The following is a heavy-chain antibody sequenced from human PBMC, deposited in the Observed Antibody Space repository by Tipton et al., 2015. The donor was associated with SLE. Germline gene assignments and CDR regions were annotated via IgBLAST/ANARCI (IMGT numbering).Heavy chain of an antibody. J-gene: IGHJ4*02. CDR1: GYTFTTYW. CDR3: ARHRQGDFDY. CDR2: VYTGDSDT. Sequence: QLVQSGAEVKKPGESLRISCQGSGYTFTTYWISWVRQMPGKGLEWMGDVYTGDSDTRYSPSFEGQVTISADKSTNTACLRWSSLKASDTSMYYCARHRQGDFDYWGQGTLVTVAS. V-gene: IGHV5-51*01. D-gene: IGHD3-16*01.